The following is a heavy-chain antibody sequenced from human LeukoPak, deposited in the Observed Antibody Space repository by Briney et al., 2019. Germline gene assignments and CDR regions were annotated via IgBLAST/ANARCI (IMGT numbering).Heavy chain of an antibody. V-gene: IGHV7-4-1*02. D-gene: IGHD2-21*01. J-gene: IGHJ3*02. CDR3: ASTVVMIAVDVFDI. Sequence: ASVKVSCKASGYTFTNYAMHWMRQAPGQGLEWMGWIDTNTGNPTFAQGFTGRFVFSLDTSVSTAYLQISSLKAEDTAVYYCASTVVMIAVDVFDIWGQGTMVTVSS. CDR2: IDTNTGNP. CDR1: GYTFTNYA.